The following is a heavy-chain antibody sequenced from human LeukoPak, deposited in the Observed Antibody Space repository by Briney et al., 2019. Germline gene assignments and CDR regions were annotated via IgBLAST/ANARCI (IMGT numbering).Heavy chain of an antibody. Sequence: GASVKVSCKASGYTFTSYGISWVRQAPGQGLEWMGWISAYNGNTNYAQKLQGRVTMTTDTSTSTAYMELRSLRSDDTAVYYCARALGRSSSPYYYYMDVWGKGTTVTVSS. V-gene: IGHV1-18*01. CDR1: GYTFTSYG. CDR3: ARALGRSSSPYYYYMDV. J-gene: IGHJ6*03. CDR2: ISAYNGNT. D-gene: IGHD6-6*01.